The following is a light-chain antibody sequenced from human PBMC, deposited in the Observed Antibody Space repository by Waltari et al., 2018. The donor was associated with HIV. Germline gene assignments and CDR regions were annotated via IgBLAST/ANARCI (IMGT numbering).Light chain of an antibody. Sequence: SYELTQPPSVSVSPGQTASITCSGDQLGDKYACWYQQKPGQSPMLVIYQDSKRPSGIPERFSGSNSGNTATLTISGTQAMDEADYYCQAWDSSTLVVVGGGTKLTVL. CDR1: QLGDKY. V-gene: IGLV3-1*01. CDR3: QAWDSSTLVV. J-gene: IGLJ2*01. CDR2: QDS.